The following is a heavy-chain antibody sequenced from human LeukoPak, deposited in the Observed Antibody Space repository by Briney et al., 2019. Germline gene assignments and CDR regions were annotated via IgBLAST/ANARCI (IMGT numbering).Heavy chain of an antibody. V-gene: IGHV4-30-2*01. J-gene: IGHJ5*02. D-gene: IGHD3-10*01. CDR1: GGSISSGGYS. Sequence: SETLSLTCAVSGGSISSGGYSWSWIRQPPGKGLEWIGYIYHSGSTYYNPSLESRVTISVDRSKNQFSLKLSSVTAADTAVYYCARAVHGSGSENNWFDPWGQGTLVTVSS. CDR3: ARAVHGSGSENNWFDP. CDR2: IYHSGST.